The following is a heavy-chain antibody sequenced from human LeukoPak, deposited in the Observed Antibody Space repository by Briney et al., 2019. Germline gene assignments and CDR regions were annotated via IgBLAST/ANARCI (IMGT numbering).Heavy chain of an antibody. D-gene: IGHD3-3*01. V-gene: IGHV3-23*01. CDR3: AKDGVLRFLEWSGGYFDY. Sequence: GGSLRLSCAASGFTFSSYAMSWVRQAPGKGLEWVSAITGSGGSTYYADSVKGRFTISRDNSKNTLYLQMNSLRAEDTAVYYCAKDGVLRFLEWSGGYFDYRGQGTLVTVSS. J-gene: IGHJ4*02. CDR2: ITGSGGST. CDR1: GFTFSSYA.